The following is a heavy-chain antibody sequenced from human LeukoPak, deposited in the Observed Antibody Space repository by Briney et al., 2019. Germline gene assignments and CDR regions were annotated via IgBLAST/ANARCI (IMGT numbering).Heavy chain of an antibody. CDR1: GFIFSSYS. CDR2: ISSSSSTI. V-gene: IGHV3-48*04. Sequence: PGGPVRLSCAASGFIFSSYSKNGVRRAPGRGLEWVSYISSSSSTIYYADSVKGRFTISRDNAKNSLYLQMNSLRAEDTAVYYCARQGYMDVWGKGTTVTVSS. J-gene: IGHJ6*03. CDR3: ARQGYMDV.